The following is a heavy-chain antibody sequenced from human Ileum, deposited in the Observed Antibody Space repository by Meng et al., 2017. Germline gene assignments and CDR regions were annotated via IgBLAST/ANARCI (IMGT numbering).Heavy chain of an antibody. Sequence: QLQLQGSGPGLVQPSGTLSLACAVSGDSIGNSKWWSWLRQPPGKGLEWIGEFHPGSGATYNPSLKARVTISVDTSMQQFSLQLTSVTAADTAVYYCAKNGAYCLESWGQGTLVTVSS. V-gene: IGHV4-4*02. D-gene: IGHD2-21*01. CDR3: AKNGAYCLES. J-gene: IGHJ4*02. CDR1: GDSIGNSKW. CDR2: FHPGSGA.